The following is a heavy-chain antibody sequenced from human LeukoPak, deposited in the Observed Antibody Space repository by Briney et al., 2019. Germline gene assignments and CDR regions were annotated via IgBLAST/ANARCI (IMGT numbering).Heavy chain of an antibody. CDR3: ARHVRGRSWYYPGGAFDI. Sequence: SQTLSLTCAVYGGSFSGYYWSWIRQPPGKGLEWIGEINHSGSTNYSPSLKSRVTISVDTSKNQFSLKLSSVTAADTAVYYCARHVRGRSWYYPGGAFDIWGQGTMVTVSS. CDR1: GGSFSGYY. D-gene: IGHD6-13*01. V-gene: IGHV4-34*01. J-gene: IGHJ3*02. CDR2: INHSGST.